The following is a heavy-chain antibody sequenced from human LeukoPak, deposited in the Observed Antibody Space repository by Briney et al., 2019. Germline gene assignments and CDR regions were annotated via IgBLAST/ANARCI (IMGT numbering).Heavy chain of an antibody. J-gene: IGHJ4*02. CDR1: GFTLTGYS. Sequence: GESLRLSCAASGFTLTGYSMHWVRQAPGKGLEWVSSISGSGNYIYDADSVKGRFTVSRDNAKNSLYLQMNSLRAEDTAVYYRARGWYSTGWYNFFDSWGQGALVTVSS. CDR2: ISGSGNYI. CDR3: ARGWYSTGWYNFFDS. D-gene: IGHD6-19*01. V-gene: IGHV3-21*01.